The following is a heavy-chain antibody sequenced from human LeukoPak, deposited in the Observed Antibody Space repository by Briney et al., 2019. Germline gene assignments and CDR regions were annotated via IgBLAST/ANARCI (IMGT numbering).Heavy chain of an antibody. D-gene: IGHD6-19*01. Sequence: GGSLRLSCAASGFTFSHYGMHWVRQAPGKGLEWVAVIWSDGSYEYYADSVKGRFTISRDNSKNTLYLQMNSLRAEDTAVYFCARNLFGSGWFYFDYWGQGTLVTVS. CDR1: GFTFSHYG. CDR2: IWSDGSYE. CDR3: ARNLFGSGWFYFDY. J-gene: IGHJ4*02. V-gene: IGHV3-33*01.